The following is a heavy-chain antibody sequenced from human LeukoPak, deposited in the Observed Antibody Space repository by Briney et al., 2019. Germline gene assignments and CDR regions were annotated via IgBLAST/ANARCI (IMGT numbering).Heavy chain of an antibody. CDR3: ARDPYGSGGVRNYYYYGMDV. CDR2: ISSSSSTI. CDR1: GFTFSSSS. D-gene: IGHD3-10*01. Sequence: GGSLRLSCAASGFTFSSSSMNWVRQAPGKGLEWVSYISSSSSTIYYADSVKGRFTISRDNAKNSLYLQMNSLRDEDTAVYYCARDPYGSGGVRNYYYYGMDVWGQGTTVTVSS. J-gene: IGHJ6*02. V-gene: IGHV3-48*02.